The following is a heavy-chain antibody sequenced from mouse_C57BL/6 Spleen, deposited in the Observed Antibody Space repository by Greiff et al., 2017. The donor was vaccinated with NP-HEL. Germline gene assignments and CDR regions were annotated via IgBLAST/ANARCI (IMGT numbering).Heavy chain of an antibody. D-gene: IGHD2-4*01. Sequence: VQLQQSGPELVKPGASVKISCKASGYAFSSSWMNWVKQRPGKGLEWIGRIYPGDGDTNYNGKFKGKATLTAAKSSTTAFMQLSSLTSEDSAVYFCAIYYDYDGFAYWGQGTLVTVSA. J-gene: IGHJ3*01. CDR2: IYPGDGDT. CDR1: GYAFSSSW. CDR3: AIYYDYDGFAY. V-gene: IGHV1-82*01.